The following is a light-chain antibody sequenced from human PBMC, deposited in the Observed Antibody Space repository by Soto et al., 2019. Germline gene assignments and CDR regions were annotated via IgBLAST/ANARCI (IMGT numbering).Light chain of an antibody. CDR2: EVT. V-gene: IGLV2-14*01. Sequence: QSVLTQPASVSGSPGQSITISCTGTSSDVAAYNYVSWYQQHSGKAPKLMIYEVTNRPSGVSNRFSGSKSGSTASLTISGLQAEDEADYYCLSKASTISYVFGTGTKVTVL. CDR3: LSKASTISYV. CDR1: SSDVAAYNY. J-gene: IGLJ1*01.